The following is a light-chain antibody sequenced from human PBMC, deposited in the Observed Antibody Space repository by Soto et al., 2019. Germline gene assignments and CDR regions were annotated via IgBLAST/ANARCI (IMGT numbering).Light chain of an antibody. CDR3: QQYESSPLT. V-gene: IGKV3-20*01. Sequence: EIVLTQSPDTLSLSPGERATLSCRASQSVSSALLAWYQQKPGQAPRLLIYRASTRATGIPDRFTGSGSGTDFTLTSSRLEPEAFAVYYCQQYESSPLTFGGGTKVEIK. J-gene: IGKJ4*01. CDR2: RAS. CDR1: QSVSSAL.